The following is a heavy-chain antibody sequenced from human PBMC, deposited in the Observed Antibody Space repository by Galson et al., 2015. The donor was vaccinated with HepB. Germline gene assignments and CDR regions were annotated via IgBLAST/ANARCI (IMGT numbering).Heavy chain of an antibody. J-gene: IGHJ4*02. CDR1: GFTFTSSA. D-gene: IGHD2-2*01. CDR3: AATTSVVVPEYYFDY. CDR2: IVVGSGNT. V-gene: IGHV1-58*02. Sequence: SVKVSCKASGFTFTSSAMQWVRQARGQRLEWIGWIVVGSGNTNYAQKFQERVTITRDMSTSTAYMELSSLRSEDTAVYYCAATTSVVVPEYYFDYWGQGTLVTVSS.